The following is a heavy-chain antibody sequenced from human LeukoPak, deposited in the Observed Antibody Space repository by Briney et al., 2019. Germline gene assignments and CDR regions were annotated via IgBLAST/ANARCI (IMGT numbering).Heavy chain of an antibody. D-gene: IGHD2-21*02. CDR3: ARDLMGGLLFDC. Sequence: PSQTLSLTCALSGDSVSNNSAAWHWIRQSPSRGLEWLGRTYYRSKWYNDYVVSVKSRISINPDTSKNQFSLQLNSVTPEDTAVYYCARDLMGGLLFDCWGQGTLVTVSS. CDR2: TYYRSKWYN. J-gene: IGHJ4*02. CDR1: GDSVSNNSAA. V-gene: IGHV6-1*01.